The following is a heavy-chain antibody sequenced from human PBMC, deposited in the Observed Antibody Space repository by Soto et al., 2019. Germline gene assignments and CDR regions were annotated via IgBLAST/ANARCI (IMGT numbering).Heavy chain of an antibody. CDR1: GGSISSGGYY. CDR3: ASTSEITVTWFYTEQFDY. CDR2: IYYSGST. Sequence: TLSLTCTVSGGSISSGGYYCSWICQHPGKGLEWIGYIYYSGSTYYNPSLKSRVTISVDTSRNQFSLKLSSVTAADTAVYYCASTSEITVTWFYTEQFDYWSQGTPVPVSS. D-gene: IGHD4-17*01. J-gene: IGHJ5*01. V-gene: IGHV4-31*03.